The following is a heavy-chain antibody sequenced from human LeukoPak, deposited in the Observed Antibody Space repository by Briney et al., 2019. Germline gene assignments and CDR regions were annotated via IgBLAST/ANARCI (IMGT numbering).Heavy chain of an antibody. CDR1: GYTFTGYY. D-gene: IGHD2-15*01. CDR2: INPNSGGT. V-gene: IGHV1-2*02. CDR3: ARERVVVAATHYYYYYMDV. J-gene: IGHJ6*03. Sequence: ASVKVSCKASGYTFTGYYMHWVRQAPGQGLEWMGWINPNSGGTNYAQKFQGRVTMTRDTSISTAYMELSRLRSDDTAVYYCARERVVVAATHYYYYYMDVWGKGTTVTISS.